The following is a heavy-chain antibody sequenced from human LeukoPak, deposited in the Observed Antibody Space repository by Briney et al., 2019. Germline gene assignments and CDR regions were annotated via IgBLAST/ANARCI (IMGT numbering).Heavy chain of an antibody. J-gene: IGHJ5*02. CDR2: MNPNSGST. CDR1: GYTFTSYG. CDR3: AREGSAVRVNWFDP. D-gene: IGHD3-10*01. Sequence: ASVKVSCKASGYTFTSYGISWVRQATGQGLEWMGWMNPNSGSTGYAQKFQGRVTMTRNTSISTAYMELSSLRSEDTAVYYCAREGSAVRVNWFDPWGQGTLVTVSS. V-gene: IGHV1-8*02.